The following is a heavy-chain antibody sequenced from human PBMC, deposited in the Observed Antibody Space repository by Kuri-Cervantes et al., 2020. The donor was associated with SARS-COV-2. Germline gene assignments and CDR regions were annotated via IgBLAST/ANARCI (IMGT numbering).Heavy chain of an antibody. J-gene: IGHJ3*02. D-gene: IGHD6-6*01. V-gene: IGHV3-11*04. CDR2: ISSSGSTI. CDR3: AIGDSSSPHDAFDI. Sequence: GESLKISCAASGFTFSDYYMSWIRQAPGKGLEWVSYISSSGSTIYYADSVKGRFTISRDNAKNSLYLQMNSLRAEDTAVYYYAIGDSSSPHDAFDIWGQGTMVTVSS. CDR1: GFTFSDYY.